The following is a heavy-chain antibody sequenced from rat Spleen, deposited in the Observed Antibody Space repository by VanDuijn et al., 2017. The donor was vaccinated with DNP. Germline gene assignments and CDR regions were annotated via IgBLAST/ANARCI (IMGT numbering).Heavy chain of an antibody. CDR3: AREGYYDGSYYYAMDA. CDR1: GFTFSNYD. J-gene: IGHJ2*01. V-gene: IGHV5S13*01. CDR2: ISTSGGST. Sequence: EVQLVESGGGLVQPGRSLKLSCAASGFTFSNYDMAWVRQAPTKGLEWVASISTSGGSTYYRDSVKGRFTISRDNSKNTLYLQMNSLRSEDTATYYCAREGYYDGSYYYAMDAWGQGVMVTVSS. D-gene: IGHD1-12*02.